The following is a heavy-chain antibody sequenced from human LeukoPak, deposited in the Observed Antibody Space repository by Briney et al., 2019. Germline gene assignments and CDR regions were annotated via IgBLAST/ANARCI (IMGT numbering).Heavy chain of an antibody. V-gene: IGHV4-61*02. CDR3: AKGSGPPWFDP. CDR2: ISTSGST. Sequence: PSETLSLTCSVSGDSISSEAYYWSWIRQPAGKGLEWIGRISTSGSTNYNPSLKSRVTISRDTSKNQFSLKLSSVTAADTAVYYCAKGSGPPWFDPWGQGTLVTVSS. CDR1: GDSISSEAYY. D-gene: IGHD2-8*02. J-gene: IGHJ5*02.